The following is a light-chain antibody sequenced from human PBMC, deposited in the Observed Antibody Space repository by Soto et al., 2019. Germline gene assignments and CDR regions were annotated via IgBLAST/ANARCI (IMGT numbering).Light chain of an antibody. Sequence: ENVLTQSPGTLSLSPGERATLSCRASQSVSSSYLAWYQQKPGQAPMLLIYGASSSATGIPDRFSGSGSGTDFTLTISRLEPEDFAVYYCQQYGSSPRTFGQGTKVEIK. CDR2: GAS. V-gene: IGKV3-20*01. CDR3: QQYGSSPRT. J-gene: IGKJ1*01. CDR1: QSVSSSY.